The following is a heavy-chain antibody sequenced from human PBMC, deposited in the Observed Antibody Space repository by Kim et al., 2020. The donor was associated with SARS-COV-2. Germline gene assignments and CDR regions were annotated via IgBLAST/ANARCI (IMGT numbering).Heavy chain of an antibody. CDR3: AQGGRFYYFDY. J-gene: IGHJ4*02. CDR2: INTNTGNP. CDR1: GYTFTSYA. D-gene: IGHD3-16*01. Sequence: ASVKVSCKASGYTFTSYAMNWVRQAPGQGLEWMGWINTNTGNPTYAQGYTGRFVFSLDTSVSTAYLQISSLKAEDTAVYYCAQGGRFYYFDYWGQGTLVTVSS. V-gene: IGHV7-4-1*02.